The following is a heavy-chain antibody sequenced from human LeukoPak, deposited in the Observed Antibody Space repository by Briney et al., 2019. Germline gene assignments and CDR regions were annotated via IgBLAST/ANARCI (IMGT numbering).Heavy chain of an antibody. CDR1: GFTFSSYS. CDR3: AREWELQIDY. D-gene: IGHD1-26*01. J-gene: IGHJ4*02. CDR2: ISSSSNYI. Sequence: GGSLRLSCAASGFTFSSYSMSWVRQAPGKGLEWVSSISSSSNYIYYADSVKGRFTISRDNAKNSLYLQMNSLRAEDTVVYYCAREWELQIDYWGQGTLVTVSS. V-gene: IGHV3-21*01.